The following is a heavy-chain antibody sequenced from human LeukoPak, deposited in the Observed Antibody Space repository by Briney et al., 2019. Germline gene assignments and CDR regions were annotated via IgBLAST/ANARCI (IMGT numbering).Heavy chain of an antibody. J-gene: IGHJ1*01. CDR1: GYTFTGDW. D-gene: IGHD6-13*01. V-gene: IGHV5-51*01. CDR2: IYPGDSDT. Sequence: GESLKISCKASGYTFTGDWIGWVRQMPGKGLEWMGIIYPGDSDTRYSPSFQGQVTISADKSISTAYLQWSSLKASDTAMYYCARPYKQQLPEDEYFQHWGQGTLVTVSS. CDR3: ARPYKQQLPEDEYFQH.